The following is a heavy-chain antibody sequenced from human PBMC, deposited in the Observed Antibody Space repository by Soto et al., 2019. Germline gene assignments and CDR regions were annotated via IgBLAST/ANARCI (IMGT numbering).Heavy chain of an antibody. CDR2: ISGDETTE. V-gene: IGHV3-30*03. J-gene: IGHJ6*02. Sequence: GGSLRLSCAASGFALSGYGMHWVRQAPGKGLEWVAAISGDETTEAYADSVKGRITIARDKSENKLYLQMNSLRPGDTAVYYCARAHYDFWTGGKQYYFYGLDVWGQGTTVTVSS. CDR3: ARAHYDFWTGGKQYYFYGLDV. CDR1: GFALSGYG. D-gene: IGHD3-3*01.